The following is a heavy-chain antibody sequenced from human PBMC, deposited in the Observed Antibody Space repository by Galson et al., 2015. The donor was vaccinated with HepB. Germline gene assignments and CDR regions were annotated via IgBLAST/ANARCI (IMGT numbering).Heavy chain of an antibody. D-gene: IGHD2-2*01. CDR3: ARDILEEDIVVVPAASLDY. J-gene: IGHJ4*02. V-gene: IGHV1-18*01. Sequence: SVKVSCKASGYTFTSYGISWVRQAPGQGLEWMGWISAYNGNTNYAQKLQGRVTMTTDTSTSTAYMELRSLRSDDTAVYYCARDILEEDIVVVPAASLDYWGQGTLVTVSS. CDR1: GYTFTSYG. CDR2: ISAYNGNT.